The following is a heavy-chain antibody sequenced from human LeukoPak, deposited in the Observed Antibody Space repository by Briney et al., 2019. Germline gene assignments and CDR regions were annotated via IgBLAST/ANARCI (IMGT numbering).Heavy chain of an antibody. CDR1: GGTFSSYA. V-gene: IGHV1-69*05. Sequence: SVKVSCKASGGTFSSYAISWVRQAPGQGLEWMGRITPMFGTTNYAQNFQGRVTINTDESTNTAYMEVSSLRSEDTAVYYCARHGGITIFGEAPPGGAFDIWGQGTMVTVSS. D-gene: IGHD3-3*01. CDR3: ARHGGITIFGEAPPGGAFDI. CDR2: ITPMFGTT. J-gene: IGHJ3*02.